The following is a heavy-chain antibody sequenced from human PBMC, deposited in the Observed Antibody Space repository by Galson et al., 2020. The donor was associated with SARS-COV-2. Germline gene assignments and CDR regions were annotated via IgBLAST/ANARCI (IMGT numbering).Heavy chain of an antibody. D-gene: IGHD3-22*01. CDR1: GVSISSYY. Sequence: SETLCLTCTVSGVSISSYYWSWIRQPPGKGLEWIGYIYYSGSTNYNPSLKSRVTISVDTSKNQFSLKLSSVTAADTAVYYCARESYDSSGYYLAYFDYWGQGTLVTVSS. J-gene: IGHJ4*02. CDR3: ARESYDSSGYYLAYFDY. CDR2: IYYSGST. V-gene: IGHV4-59*01.